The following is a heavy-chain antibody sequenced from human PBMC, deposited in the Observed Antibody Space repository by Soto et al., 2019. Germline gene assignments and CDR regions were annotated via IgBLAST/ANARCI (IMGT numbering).Heavy chain of an antibody. Sequence: GGSLRLSCVASGFTFSDYYMSWIRQAPGRGLEWISYISSSSSSTNYADSVKGRFTISRDNAKNSLYLQMNSLRDEDTAVYYCARGADYDSSGIRLNWFDPWGQGTLVTVSS. J-gene: IGHJ5*02. CDR2: ISSSSSST. D-gene: IGHD3-22*01. CDR1: GFTFSDYY. V-gene: IGHV3-11*06. CDR3: ARGADYDSSGIRLNWFDP.